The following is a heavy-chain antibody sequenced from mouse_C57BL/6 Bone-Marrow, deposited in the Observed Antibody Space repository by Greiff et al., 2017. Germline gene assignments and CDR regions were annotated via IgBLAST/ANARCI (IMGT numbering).Heavy chain of an antibody. D-gene: IGHD2-3*01. V-gene: IGHV3-1*01. CDR3: ASYDGYSFAY. CDR1: GYSITSGYD. Sequence: EVQVVESGPGMVKPSQSLSLTCTVTGYSITSGYDWHWIRHFPGNKLEWMGYISYSGSTNYNPSLKSRISITHDTSKNHFFLKLNSVTTEDTATYYCASYDGYSFAYWGQGTLVTVSA. J-gene: IGHJ3*01. CDR2: ISYSGST.